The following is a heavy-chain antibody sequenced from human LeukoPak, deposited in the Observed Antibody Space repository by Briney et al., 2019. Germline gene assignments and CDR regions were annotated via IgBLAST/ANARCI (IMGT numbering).Heavy chain of an antibody. CDR3: ACSTAAGTSFDY. D-gene: IGHD6-13*01. Sequence: PGGSLRLSCAASGFTFSSYGMHWVRQAPGKGLEWVAVISYDGSNKYYADSVKGRFTISRDNSKNTLYLQMNSLRAEDTAVYYCACSTAAGTSFDYWGQGTLVTVSS. V-gene: IGHV3-30*03. J-gene: IGHJ4*02. CDR1: GFTFSSYG. CDR2: ISYDGSNK.